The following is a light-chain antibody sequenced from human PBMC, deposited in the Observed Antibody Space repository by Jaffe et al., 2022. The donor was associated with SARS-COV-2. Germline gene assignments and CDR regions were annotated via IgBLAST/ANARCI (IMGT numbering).Light chain of an antibody. CDR3: ISYASSNSPLYV. J-gene: IGLJ1*01. Sequence: QSALTQPASVSGSPGQSITISCTGTSSDVGGYNYVSWYQQHPGKAPKLMIFDVSDRPSGVSDRFSGSKSGNTASLTISGLQAEDEADYYCISYASSNSPLYVFGTGTKVTVL. CDR2: DVS. CDR1: SSDVGGYNY. V-gene: IGLV2-14*01.